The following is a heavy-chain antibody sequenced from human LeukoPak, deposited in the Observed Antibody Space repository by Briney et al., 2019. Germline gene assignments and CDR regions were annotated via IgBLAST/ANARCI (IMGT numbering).Heavy chain of an antibody. J-gene: IGHJ4*02. D-gene: IGHD1-26*01. CDR3: AGGGLVGATFFDY. CDR2: INAGNGNT. V-gene: IGHV1-3*01. CDR1: GYTFTSYA. Sequence: ASVKVSCKASGYTFTSYAMHWVRQAPGQRLEWMGWINAGNGNTKYSQKFQGRVTITRDTSASTAYMELSSLRSEDTAVYYCAGGGLVGATFFDYWGQGTLVTVSS.